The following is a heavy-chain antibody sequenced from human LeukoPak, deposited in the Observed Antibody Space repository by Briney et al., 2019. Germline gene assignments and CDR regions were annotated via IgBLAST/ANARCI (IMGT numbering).Heavy chain of an antibody. CDR3: ARDPNGMDV. CDR1: GYTFTIYA. Sequence: ASVTVSFTASGYTFTIYAMNWVRQAPGQGLEWMGWINTNTGNPTYAQGFTGRFVFSLDTSVSTAYLQISSLKAEDTAVYYCARDPNGMDVWGQGTTVTVSS. V-gene: IGHV7-4-1*02. J-gene: IGHJ6*02. CDR2: INTNTGNP.